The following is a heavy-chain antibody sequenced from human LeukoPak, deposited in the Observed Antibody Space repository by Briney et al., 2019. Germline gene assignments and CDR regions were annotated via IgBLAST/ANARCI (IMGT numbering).Heavy chain of an antibody. D-gene: IGHD6-19*01. CDR3: ATLLNSSGWHRRSVYFDY. CDR1: GFTFSDYY. J-gene: IGHJ4*02. V-gene: IGHV3-11*01. Sequence: GGSLRLSCAASGFTFSDYYMSWIRQAPGKGLEWVSYISSSGSTIYYADSVKGRFTISRDNAKNSLYLQMNSLRAEDTAVYYCATLLNSSGWHRRSVYFDYWGQGTLVTVSS. CDR2: ISSSGSTI.